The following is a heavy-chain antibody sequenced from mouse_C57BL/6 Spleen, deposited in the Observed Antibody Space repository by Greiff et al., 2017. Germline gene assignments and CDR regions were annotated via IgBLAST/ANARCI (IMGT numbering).Heavy chain of an antibody. J-gene: IGHJ3*01. CDR2: ISDGGSYT. V-gene: IGHV5-4*01. D-gene: IGHD3-2*02. CDR1: GFTFSSYA. Sequence: EVKLMESGGGLVKPGGSLKLSCAASGFTFSSYAMSWVRQTPEKRLEWVATISDGGSYTYYPDNVKGRFTISRDNAKNNLYLQMSHLKSEDTAMYYCARDHQLRPQAYWGQGTLVTVSA. CDR3: ARDHQLRPQAY.